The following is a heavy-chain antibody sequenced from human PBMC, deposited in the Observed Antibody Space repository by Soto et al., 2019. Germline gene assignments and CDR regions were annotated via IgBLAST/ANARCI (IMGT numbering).Heavy chain of an antibody. V-gene: IGHV5-51*01. J-gene: IGHJ4*02. CDR1: GYTFNSFW. D-gene: IGHD1-7*01. CDR2: MFPRTSDT. CDR3: VTTRDGTTFFPH. Sequence: GESLKISCQGSGYTFNSFWIGWVRQMPGEGLEWMGLMFPRTSDTRYSPSFQGHVGISADRSTGTGYLQWNSLKASDTAMYYCVTTRDGTTFFPHWGQGTPVTVSS.